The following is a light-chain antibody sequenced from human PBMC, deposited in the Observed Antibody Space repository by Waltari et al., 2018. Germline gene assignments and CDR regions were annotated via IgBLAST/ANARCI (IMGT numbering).Light chain of an antibody. V-gene: IGKV3-11*01. CDR3: YQHSSGYFT. Sequence: VILTQSPATLSLSTGDRATLSCRASQSVSSSLAWYQQKPGQAPRLLIHSASSRATGIPDRFSGSGSGTEFTLTISSLEPEDVGVYHCYQHSSGYFTFGPGTKLDIK. CDR2: SAS. CDR1: QSVSSS. J-gene: IGKJ3*01.